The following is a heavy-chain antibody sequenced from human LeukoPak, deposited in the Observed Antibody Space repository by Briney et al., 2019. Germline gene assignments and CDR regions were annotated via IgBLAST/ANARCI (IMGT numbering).Heavy chain of an antibody. CDR3: ARHDYGGNSAWFDP. D-gene: IGHD4-23*01. V-gene: IGHV4-59*01. Sequence: SETLSLTCTVSGDSIRSYFWSWIRRPPGKGLEWIGYIFYSGSTYYNPSLKSRVTISVDTSKNQFSLKLTSVTAADTAVYYCARHDYGGNSAWFDPWGQGTPVTVSS. CDR1: GDSIRSYF. J-gene: IGHJ5*02. CDR2: IFYSGST.